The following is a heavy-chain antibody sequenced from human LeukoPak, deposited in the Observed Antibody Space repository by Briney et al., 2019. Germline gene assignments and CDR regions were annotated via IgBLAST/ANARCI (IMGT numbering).Heavy chain of an antibody. D-gene: IGHD3-16*01. Sequence: HGESLNISCQGPGSTFTTYPFAWLGQIHGKGREWMGVIYAGDSSTRYSPSFQGQVTISVDKSISTAYLQWSSLKASDSAIYYCARHSCYDSWGQGTLVTVSS. CDR3: ARHSCYDS. CDR1: GSTFTTYP. V-gene: IGHV5-51*01. CDR2: IYAGDSST. J-gene: IGHJ4*02.